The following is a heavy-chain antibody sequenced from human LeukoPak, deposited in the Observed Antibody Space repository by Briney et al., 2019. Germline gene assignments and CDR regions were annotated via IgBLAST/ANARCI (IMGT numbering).Heavy chain of an antibody. V-gene: IGHV3-30*14. J-gene: IGHJ2*01. CDR2: LSYDGSYK. D-gene: IGHD6-13*01. CDR1: GFIFSRYA. Sequence: GGSLRLSCAASGFIFSRYAMHWVRQAPGKGLGWVAALSYDGSYKYYADSVKGRFTISRENAKNSLYLQMNSLRAGDTAVYYCARAAYSSTWYSRYFDLWGRGTLVTVSS. CDR3: ARAAYSSTWYSRYFDL.